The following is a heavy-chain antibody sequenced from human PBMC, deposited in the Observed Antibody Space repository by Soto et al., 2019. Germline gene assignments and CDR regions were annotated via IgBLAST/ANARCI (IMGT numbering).Heavy chain of an antibody. D-gene: IGHD6-19*01. V-gene: IGHV4-34*01. CDR1: EGTSRYYG. J-gene: IGHJ6*01. Sequence: EIISVPWTVYEGTSRYYGGSWISKKKGKGREWIGEVNHSGSTNYNPSLKSRVTISVDTSKNEFSLKLSSVTAADTAVYYCASLQPWLTRRAYYYYGMDVSGEGISVT. CDR2: VNHSGST. CDR3: ASLQPWLTRRAYYYYGMDV.